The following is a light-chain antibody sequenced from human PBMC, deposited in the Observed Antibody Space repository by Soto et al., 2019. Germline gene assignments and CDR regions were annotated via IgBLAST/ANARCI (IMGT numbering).Light chain of an antibody. Sequence: EVVLTQSPGTLSLSPGERATLSCRASHTIVSSYLAWYQQKPGQAPRLLISSVSKRATGIPDRFSGGGSGTDFTLTISRVEPEDFALYICQQYDGSPITFGQGTRLEIK. CDR3: QQYDGSPIT. CDR1: HTIVSSY. V-gene: IGKV3-20*01. CDR2: SVS. J-gene: IGKJ5*01.